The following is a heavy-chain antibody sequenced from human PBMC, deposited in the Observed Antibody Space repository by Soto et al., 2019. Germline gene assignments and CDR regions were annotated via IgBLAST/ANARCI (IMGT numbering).Heavy chain of an antibody. Sequence: ASVKVSCKASEYTFTSYAMHWVRQAPGQSLEWMGWINAGNGNTKYSQKFQGRVTITRDTSASTAYMELSSLRSEDTAVYYCARELQGLYYFDYWRRGTLVTVSS. CDR3: ARELQGLYYFDY. J-gene: IGHJ4*02. CDR1: EYTFTSYA. V-gene: IGHV1-3*01. D-gene: IGHD4-4*01. CDR2: INAGNGNT.